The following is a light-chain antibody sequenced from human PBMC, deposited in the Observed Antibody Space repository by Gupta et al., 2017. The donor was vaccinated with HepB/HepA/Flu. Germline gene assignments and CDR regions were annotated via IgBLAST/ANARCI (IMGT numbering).Light chain of an antibody. CDR3: SSFTSTYTVI. CDR2: DVN. J-gene: IGLJ2*01. Sequence: QSALTQPASVSGSPGQSITISCTGTSSDVGGYNYVSWYQQHPGKAPKLMIYDVNNRPSGVSNRFSGSKSGNTASLTISGLQAEDEADYYCSSFTSTYTVIFGGGTKLTVL. CDR1: SSDVGGYNY. V-gene: IGLV2-14*01.